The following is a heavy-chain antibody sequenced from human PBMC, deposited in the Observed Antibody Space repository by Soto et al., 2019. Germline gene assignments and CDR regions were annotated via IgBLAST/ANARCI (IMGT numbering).Heavy chain of an antibody. V-gene: IGHV3-23*01. CDR1: RFTFSSYS. Sequence: LXLSCAASRFTFSSYSMSWVRQAPGKGLKWISSISGSGTSTYYADSVKGRFTISRDNSKNTMYLQMNSLRAEDTALYFCAKENTPDYGDYVDYWGQGTLVTVSS. D-gene: IGHD4-17*01. CDR2: ISGSGTST. CDR3: AKENTPDYGDYVDY. J-gene: IGHJ4*02.